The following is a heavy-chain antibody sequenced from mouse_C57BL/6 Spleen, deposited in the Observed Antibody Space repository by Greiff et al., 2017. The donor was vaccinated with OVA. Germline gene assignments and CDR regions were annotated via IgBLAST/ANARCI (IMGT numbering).Heavy chain of an antibody. J-gene: IGHJ2*01. CDR1: GYALSSYW. V-gene: IGHV1-80*01. CDR3: AREIYYSGSSSY. D-gene: IGHD1-1*01. CDR2: IYPGDGDT. Sequence: VQLQQSGAELVKPGASVKISCKASGYALSSYWMNWVKQRPGKGLEWIGQIYPGDGDTKYNGKFKGKATLTAAKSSSTAYMQLSSLSSEDSAVDFCAREIYYSGSSSYWGQGTTLTVSS.